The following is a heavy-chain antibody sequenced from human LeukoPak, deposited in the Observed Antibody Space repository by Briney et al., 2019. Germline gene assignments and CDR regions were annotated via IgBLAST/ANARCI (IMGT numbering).Heavy chain of an antibody. V-gene: IGHV3-7*01. Sequence: GGSLRLSCAASGFSFDDYGMSWVRQAPGKGLEWVANIKEDGGEKYSVDSVKGRFTISRDNDMNSLYLQMNSLRAEDTAVYYCSAGEGYYDSSDYYSAWAFNVWGQGTMVTVSS. CDR1: GFSFDDYG. CDR3: SAGEGYYDSSDYYSAWAFNV. J-gene: IGHJ3*01. D-gene: IGHD3-22*01. CDR2: IKEDGGEK.